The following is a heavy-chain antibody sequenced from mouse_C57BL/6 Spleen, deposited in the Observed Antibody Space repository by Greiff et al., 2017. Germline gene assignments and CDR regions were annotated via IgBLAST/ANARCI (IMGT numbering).Heavy chain of an antibody. Sequence: QVQLKQSGAELVKPGASVKISCKASGYAFSSYWMNWVKQRPGKGLEWIGQIYPGDGDTNYNGKFKGKATLTADKSSSTAYMQLSSLTSEDSAVYFCARSPGYDGYYIYYFDYWGQGTTLTVSS. CDR3: ARSPGYDGYYIYYFDY. CDR2: IYPGDGDT. V-gene: IGHV1-80*01. D-gene: IGHD2-3*01. CDR1: GYAFSSYW. J-gene: IGHJ2*01.